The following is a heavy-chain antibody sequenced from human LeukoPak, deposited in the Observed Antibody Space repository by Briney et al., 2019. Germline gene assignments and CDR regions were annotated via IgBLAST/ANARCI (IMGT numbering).Heavy chain of an antibody. CDR1: GFTFSNYE. CDR3: AKVSGLGWHFAS. D-gene: IGHD1-26*01. V-gene: IGHV3-48*03. J-gene: IGHJ4*02. Sequence: GGSLRLSCAASGFTFSNYEMNWVSQAPGKGLEGGSFISTRGCLIFYADSVKGRFTISRDNAKNSLFLNMNSLRAEDTAVYYCAKVSGLGWHFASWGQGTLVTVSS. CDR2: ISTRGCLI.